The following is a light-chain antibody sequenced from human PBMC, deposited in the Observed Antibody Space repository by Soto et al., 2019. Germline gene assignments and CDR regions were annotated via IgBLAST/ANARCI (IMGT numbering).Light chain of an antibody. CDR1: QSVLSTSSNKNY. J-gene: IGKJ2*02. V-gene: IGKV4-1*01. CDR2: WAS. CDR3: HQYYTTPCT. Sequence: DIVMTQSPGSLAVSLGERATINCKSSQSVLSTSSNKNYLAWYQKKPGQPPKLLFYWASTRASGVSDRFSGSGSETDFSLNIFSLQAEDVAEYYCHQYYTTPCTFGQGTKLEIK.